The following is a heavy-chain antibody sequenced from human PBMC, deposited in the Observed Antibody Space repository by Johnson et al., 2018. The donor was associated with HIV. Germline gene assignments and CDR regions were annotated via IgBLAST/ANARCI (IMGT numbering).Heavy chain of an antibody. CDR2: ISSSGSTI. J-gene: IGHJ3*02. Sequence: VQLVESGGGVVQPGGSLRLSCATSGFTFSSYAMSWVRQAPGKGLEWVSYISSSGSTIYYADSVKGRFTISRDNAKNSLYLQMNSLRAEDTAVYYCASYGWGGNDAFDIWGQGTMVTVSS. CDR1: GFTFSSYA. CDR3: ASYGWGGNDAFDI. D-gene: IGHD4-23*01. V-gene: IGHV3-48*03.